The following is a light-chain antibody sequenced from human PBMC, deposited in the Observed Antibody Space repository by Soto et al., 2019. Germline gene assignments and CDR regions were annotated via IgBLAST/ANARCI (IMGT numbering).Light chain of an antibody. V-gene: IGKV3-11*01. Sequence: EIVLTQSPATLSLSPGERALVSCRASQSVGSYLAWYQQKPGQAPRLLIYDASNRDTGIPARFSGSGSGTDFTLTISTLEPEDFAVYFCQQRSTWPLTFGGGTKVEIK. CDR2: DAS. CDR1: QSVGSY. CDR3: QQRSTWPLT. J-gene: IGKJ4*01.